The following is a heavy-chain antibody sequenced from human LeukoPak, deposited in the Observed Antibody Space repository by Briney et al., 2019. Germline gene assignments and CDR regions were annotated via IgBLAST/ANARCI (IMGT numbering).Heavy chain of an antibody. CDR2: IYYSGST. CDR3: ARHYERASYFDY. J-gene: IGHJ4*02. Sequence: SETLSLTCTVSGGSISSSSYYWVWIRQPPGKGLEWIGSIYYSGSTYYNSSLKSRVTISVDTSKNQFSLKLSSVTAADTAVYYCARHYERASYFDYWGQGTLVTVSS. V-gene: IGHV4-39*01. D-gene: IGHD1-1*01. CDR1: GGSISSSSYY.